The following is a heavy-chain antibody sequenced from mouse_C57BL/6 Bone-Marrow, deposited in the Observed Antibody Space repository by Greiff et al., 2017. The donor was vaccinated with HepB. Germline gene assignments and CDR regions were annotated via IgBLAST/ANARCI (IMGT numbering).Heavy chain of an antibody. J-gene: IGHJ4*01. V-gene: IGHV1-26*01. CDR1: GYTFTDYY. CDR3: AKLTGTDAMDY. Sequence: EVQLQESGPELVKPGASVKISCKASGYTFTDYYMNWVKQSHGKSLEWIGDINPNNGGTSYNQKFKGKATLTVDKSSSTAYMELRSLTSEDSAVYYCAKLTGTDAMDYWGQGTSVTVSS. D-gene: IGHD4-1*01. CDR2: INPNNGGT.